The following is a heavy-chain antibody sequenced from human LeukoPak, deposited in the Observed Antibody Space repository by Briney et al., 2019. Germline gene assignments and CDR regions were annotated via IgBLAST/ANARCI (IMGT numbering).Heavy chain of an antibody. CDR2: ISSSSSTI. CDR3: AREYYYDSSGYPNFDY. J-gene: IGHJ4*02. V-gene: IGHV3-48*01. Sequence: GGSLRLSCAASGFTFSSYSMNWVRQAPRKGLEWVSYISSSSSTIYYADSVKGRFTISRDNAKNSLYLQMNSLRAEDTAVYYCAREYYYDSSGYPNFDYWGQGTLVTVSS. CDR1: GFTFSSYS. D-gene: IGHD3-22*01.